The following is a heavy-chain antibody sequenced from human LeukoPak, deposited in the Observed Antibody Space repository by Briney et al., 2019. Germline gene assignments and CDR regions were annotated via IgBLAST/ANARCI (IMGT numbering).Heavy chain of an antibody. J-gene: IGHJ4*03. V-gene: IGHV3-9*01. Sequence: GRSPRLSCAASGFTFDDYAMHWVRQAPGKGLEWVSGISWNSGSIGYADSVKGRFTISRDNAKNSLYLQMNSLRAEDTAVYYCARVGAQYCSGGSCYIDYWGQGTTVTVSS. CDR1: GFTFDDYA. D-gene: IGHD2-15*01. CDR2: ISWNSGSI. CDR3: ARVGAQYCSGGSCYIDY.